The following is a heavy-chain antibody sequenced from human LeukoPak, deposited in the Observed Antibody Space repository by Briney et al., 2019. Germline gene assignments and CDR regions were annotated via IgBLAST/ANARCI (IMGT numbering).Heavy chain of an antibody. CDR2: IWYDGGNK. J-gene: IGHJ6*02. D-gene: IGHD3-10*01. Sequence: GRSLRLSCAASGYSLSNYGMHWVRQAPGKGLEWVAVIWYDGGNKYYGDSVKGRFTISRDTSKNTMYLQMNSLRAEDTAVYYCARDRRYDSGSGSRYYGMDVWGQGTTVTVSS. CDR1: GYSLSNYG. V-gene: IGHV3-33*01. CDR3: ARDRRYDSGSGSRYYGMDV.